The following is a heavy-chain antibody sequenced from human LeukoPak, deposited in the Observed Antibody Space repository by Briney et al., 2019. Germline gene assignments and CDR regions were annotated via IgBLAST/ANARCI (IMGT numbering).Heavy chain of an antibody. CDR1: GGSISSYY. CDR2: IYYSGST. V-gene: IGHV4-59*01. CDR3: ARARGSRVYDPEYYFDY. D-gene: IGHD2-8*01. J-gene: IGHJ4*02. Sequence: PSETLSLTCTVSGGSISSYYWSWIRQPPGKGLEWIGYIYYSGSTNYNPSLKSRVTISVDTSKNQFSLKLSSVTAADTAVYYRARARGSRVYDPEYYFDYWGQGTLVTVSS.